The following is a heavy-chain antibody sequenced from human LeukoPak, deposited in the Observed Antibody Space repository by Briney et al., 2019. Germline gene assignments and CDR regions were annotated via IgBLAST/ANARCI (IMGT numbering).Heavy chain of an antibody. D-gene: IGHD3-22*01. V-gene: IGHV1-69*13. J-gene: IGHJ4*02. CDR3: ATDRSNHDNFDS. Sequence: ASVKVSCKASGGTFRTYVFSWVRQDLGQGLEWMGGISPIFNAANYAQKFKGRVTITADEGTNTVYMEMSSLTSEDTAVYYCATDRSNHDNFDSWGQGTLVTVSS. CDR2: ISPIFNAA. CDR1: GGTFRTYV.